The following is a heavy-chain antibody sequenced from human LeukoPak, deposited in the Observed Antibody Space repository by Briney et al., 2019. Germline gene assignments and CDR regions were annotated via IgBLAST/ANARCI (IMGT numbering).Heavy chain of an antibody. V-gene: IGHV3-23*01. CDR1: GFTLSDYA. CDR2: ISDNGGGT. D-gene: IGHD3-22*01. Sequence: GGSLRLSCEASGFTLSDYAMSWFRQAPGKGLEWFSTISDNGGGTYYADSVKGRFTISRDNSKNTLFLQMNSLRAEDSAVYYCAADRERDPSVYYLVGGQGTLITVSS. CDR3: AADRERDPSVYYLV. J-gene: IGHJ4*02.